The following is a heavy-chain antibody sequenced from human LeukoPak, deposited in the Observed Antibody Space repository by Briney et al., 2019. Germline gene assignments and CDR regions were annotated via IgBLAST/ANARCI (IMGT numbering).Heavy chain of an antibody. Sequence: ASVKVSCKTSGYTFTSYGISWVRQAPGQGLEWMGWISAYNGNTNYAQKLQGRVTMTTDTSTSTAYMELRSLRSDDTAVYYCARDTDGYNFGDFAFDIWGQGTMVTVSS. D-gene: IGHD5-24*01. J-gene: IGHJ3*02. V-gene: IGHV1-18*01. CDR3: ARDTDGYNFGDFAFDI. CDR1: GYTFTSYG. CDR2: ISAYNGNT.